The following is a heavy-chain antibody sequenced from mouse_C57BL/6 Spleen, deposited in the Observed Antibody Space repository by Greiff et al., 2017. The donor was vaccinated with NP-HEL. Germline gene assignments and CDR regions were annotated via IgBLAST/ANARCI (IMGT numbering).Heavy chain of an antibody. Sequence: VQLQQSGAELVKPGASVKLSCKASGYTFTSYWMHWVKQRPGRGLEWIGRIDPNSGGTKYNEKFKSKATLTVDKPSRTAYMQLSSLTSEDSAVYYCARWRSAPYYAMDYWGQGTSVTVSS. CDR3: ARWRSAPYYAMDY. CDR1: GYTFTSYW. V-gene: IGHV1-72*01. J-gene: IGHJ4*01. CDR2: IDPNSGGT.